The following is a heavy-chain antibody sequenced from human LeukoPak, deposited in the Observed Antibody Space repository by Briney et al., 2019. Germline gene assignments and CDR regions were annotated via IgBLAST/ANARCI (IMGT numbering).Heavy chain of an antibody. J-gene: IGHJ4*02. V-gene: IGHV1-69*05. CDR2: IIPIFGTA. CDR1: GGTFSSYA. CDR3: ARGGYSYGTSFDY. Sequence: SVKVSCKASGGTFSSYAISWVRQAPGQGLEWMGRIIPIFGTANYAQKFQGRVTIITDESTSTAYMELSSLRSEDTAVYYCARGGYSYGTSFDYWGQGTLVTVSS. D-gene: IGHD5-18*01.